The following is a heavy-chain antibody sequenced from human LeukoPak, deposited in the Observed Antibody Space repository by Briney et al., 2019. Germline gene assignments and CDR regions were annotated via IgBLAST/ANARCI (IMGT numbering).Heavy chain of an antibody. CDR3: AKNWAAGAFYYYGMDV. V-gene: IGHV3-23*01. J-gene: IGHJ6*02. Sequence: GGSLRLSCAASGFTFSTYAMSWVRQAPGKGLEWVSAISGSGDSTYYADSVKGRFTISRDNSKNTLYLQMNSLRAEDTAVYYCAKNWAAGAFYYYGMDVWGQGTTVTVFS. CDR2: ISGSGDST. D-gene: IGHD6-13*01. CDR1: GFTFSTYA.